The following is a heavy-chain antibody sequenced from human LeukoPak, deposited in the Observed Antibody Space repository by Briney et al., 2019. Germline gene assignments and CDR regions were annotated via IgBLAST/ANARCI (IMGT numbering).Heavy chain of an antibody. Sequence: GGSLRLSCAPSGFKFDTYAMHWVRQAPGKGLGWVALISYDGGNIYYGDSVRGRFTISRDNDNNMLYLQMNSLRPEDTAVYYCARDPPFGNGWSQNFFDYWGQGTLVIVSS. CDR1: GFKFDTYA. CDR2: ISYDGGNI. D-gene: IGHD6-19*01. V-gene: IGHV3-30*04. CDR3: ARDPPFGNGWSQNFFDY. J-gene: IGHJ4*02.